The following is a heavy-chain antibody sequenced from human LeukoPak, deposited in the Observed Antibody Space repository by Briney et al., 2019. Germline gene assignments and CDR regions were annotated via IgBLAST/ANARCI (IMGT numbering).Heavy chain of an antibody. V-gene: IGHV3-30-3*01. CDR1: GFTFSSYA. CDR2: ISYDGSNK. Sequence: GGSLRLSCAASGFTFSSYAMHRVRQAPGKGLEWVAVISYDGSNKYYADSVKGRFTISRDNSKNTLYLQMNSLRAEDTAVYYCAREPGYYFDYWGQGTLVTVSS. CDR3: AREPGYYFDY. J-gene: IGHJ4*02.